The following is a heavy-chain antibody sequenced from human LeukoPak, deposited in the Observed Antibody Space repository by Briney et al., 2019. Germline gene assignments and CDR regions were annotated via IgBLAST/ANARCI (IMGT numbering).Heavy chain of an antibody. CDR2: IFYSGST. D-gene: IGHD1-26*01. V-gene: IGHV4-39*07. CDR3: ARQVAIVEPTDPNWFDS. J-gene: IGHJ5*01. CDR1: GDSIGSSSYY. Sequence: SETLSLTCNVSGDSIGSSSYYWGWIRQTPEKGPEWIGSIFYSGSTYYTPSLKSRVTMSLDTSKNQFSLRLTSVTAADTAVYYCARQVAIVEPTDPNWFDSWGQGTLVTVSS.